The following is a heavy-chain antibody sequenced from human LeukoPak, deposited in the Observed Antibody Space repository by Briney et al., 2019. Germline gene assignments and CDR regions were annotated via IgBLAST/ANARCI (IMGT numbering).Heavy chain of an antibody. CDR2: ISGSGGST. CDR1: GFTFSSYA. J-gene: IGHJ3*02. D-gene: IGHD1-26*01. V-gene: IGHV3-23*01. Sequence: GGSLRLSCAASGFTFSSYAMSWVRQAPGKGLEWVSAISGSGGSTYYADSVKGRFTISRDNSKNTLYLQMNSLRAEDTAVYYCARDRTEWELTTDAFDIWGQGTMVTVSS. CDR3: ARDRTEWELTTDAFDI.